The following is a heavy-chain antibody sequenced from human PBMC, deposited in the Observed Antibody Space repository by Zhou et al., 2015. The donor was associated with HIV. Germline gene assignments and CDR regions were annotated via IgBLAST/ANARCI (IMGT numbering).Heavy chain of an antibody. Sequence: QVQLLESGGGLVKPGGSLRLSCAASGFTFSDYYMSWIRQAPGKGLEWVSHISRRDGSTYYADSVKGRFTISRDNAKSSLSLQMNSLKDEDTAVYYCVRGPAYGDRPDYFDYWGQGALVTVSS. D-gene: IGHD4-17*01. CDR3: VRGPAYGDRPDYFDY. CDR2: ISRRDGST. CDR1: GFTFSDYY. J-gene: IGHJ4*02. V-gene: IGHV3-11*01.